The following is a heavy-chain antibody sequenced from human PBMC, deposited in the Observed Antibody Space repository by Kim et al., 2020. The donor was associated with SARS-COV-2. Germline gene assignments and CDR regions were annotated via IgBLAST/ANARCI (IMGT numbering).Heavy chain of an antibody. CDR1: GFTFSSYG. CDR2: ISYDGSNK. D-gene: IGHD6-13*01. V-gene: IGHV3-30*18. CDR3: AKEFGMTAAAGYYYYYGRDL. Sequence: GGSLRLSCAASGFTFSSYGMHWVRQAPGKGLEWVAVISYDGSNKYYADSVKGRFTISRDNSKNTLYLQMNSLRAEDTAVYYCAKEFGMTAAAGYYYYYGRDLWGQGTTVTVS. J-gene: IGHJ6*02.